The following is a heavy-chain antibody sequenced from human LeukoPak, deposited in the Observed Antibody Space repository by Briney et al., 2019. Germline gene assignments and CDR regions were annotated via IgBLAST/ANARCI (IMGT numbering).Heavy chain of an antibody. Sequence: SETLSLTCTVSGGSISSYYWSWIRQPPGKGLEWIGYGYYSGRTKYNPSLKSRVTISVDTSKNHLSLRLTSVAAADTAVYYCAGGTYSYGYDYWGREPWSPPPQ. D-gene: IGHD5-18*01. CDR2: GYYSGRT. CDR3: AGGTYSYGYDY. J-gene: IGHJ4*02. CDR1: GGSISSYY. V-gene: IGHV4-59*01.